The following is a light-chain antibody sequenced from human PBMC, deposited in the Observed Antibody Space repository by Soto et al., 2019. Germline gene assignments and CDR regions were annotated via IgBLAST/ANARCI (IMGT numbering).Light chain of an antibody. CDR2: DAS. J-gene: IGKJ4*01. CDR3: QQYKSYPLT. V-gene: IGKV1-5*01. CDR1: QTIGGW. Sequence: DIQMTQSPSTLSASVGDRVTITCRASQTIGGWLAWHQQKPGRVTKLLIYDASSLDRGVPSRFSGGGSGTEFTLTINGLQPDDFATYYCQQYKSYPLTFGGGTKLEIK.